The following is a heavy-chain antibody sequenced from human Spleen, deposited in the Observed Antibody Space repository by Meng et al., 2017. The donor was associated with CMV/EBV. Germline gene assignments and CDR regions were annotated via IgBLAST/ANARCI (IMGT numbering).Heavy chain of an antibody. CDR1: GESFSEYF. CDR3: ARLSSSSSLPDY. D-gene: IGHD6-6*01. V-gene: IGHV4-34*01. CDR2: INHNGDS. Sequence: SETLSLTCAVYGESFSEYFWAWIRQPPGKGLEWIGEINHNGDSNYNPSLKSRVTTSVDTSKRQFSLRLSSVTAADTAVYYCARLSSSSSLPDYWGQGTLVTVSS. J-gene: IGHJ4*02.